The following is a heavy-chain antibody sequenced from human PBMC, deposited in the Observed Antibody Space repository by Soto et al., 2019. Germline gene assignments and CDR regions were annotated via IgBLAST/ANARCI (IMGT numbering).Heavy chain of an antibody. Sequence: VQLLESGGGLVQPGGSLRLSCAASGFTFSNYAMTWVRQAPGKGLEWVAALSGNSDTTYYADSVKCRFTISRDNSKNTLYLQMNSLRADDTALYYCAKDLFGSSDVFDHWGQGTLVTVSS. CDR3: AKDLFGSSDVFDH. CDR2: LSGNSDTT. CDR1: GFTFSNYA. V-gene: IGHV3-23*01. D-gene: IGHD6-6*01. J-gene: IGHJ4*02.